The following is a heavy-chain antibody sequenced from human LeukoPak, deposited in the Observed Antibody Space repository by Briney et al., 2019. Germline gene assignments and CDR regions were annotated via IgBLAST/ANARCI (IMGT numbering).Heavy chain of an antibody. CDR3: AKKLYYDSSGYWWNDAFDI. CDR1: GFTFSSYT. Sequence: GGSLRLSCAASGFTFSSYTMSWVRQAPGKGLEWVSAISGSGGSTYYADSVKGRFTISRDNSKNTLYLQMNSLRAEDTAVYYCAKKLYYDSSGYWWNDAFDIWGQGTMITVSS. J-gene: IGHJ3*02. CDR2: ISGSGGST. V-gene: IGHV3-23*01. D-gene: IGHD3-22*01.